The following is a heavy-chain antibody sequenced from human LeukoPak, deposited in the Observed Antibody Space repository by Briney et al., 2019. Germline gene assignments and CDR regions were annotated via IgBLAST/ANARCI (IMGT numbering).Heavy chain of an antibody. Sequence: ASVKVSCKVSGYTLTELSMHWVRQAPGKGLEWMGGFDPEDGETIYAQKFQGRVTMTRDTSISTAYMELSRLRSDDTAVYYCARGTARDFWSGYPFDYWGQGTLVTVSS. CDR2: FDPEDGET. D-gene: IGHD3-3*01. CDR1: GYTLTELS. V-gene: IGHV1-24*01. CDR3: ARGTARDFWSGYPFDY. J-gene: IGHJ4*02.